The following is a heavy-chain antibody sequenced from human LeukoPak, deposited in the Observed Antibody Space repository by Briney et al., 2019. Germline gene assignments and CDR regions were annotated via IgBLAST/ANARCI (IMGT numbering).Heavy chain of an antibody. J-gene: IGHJ4*02. Sequence: GGSLRLSCVDSGFTFTNAWMSWARQAPGKGLEWIGRIKSKTDGETTNYAEPVRGRFTISRDDSKSAVYLQMNSLKIEDTAVYYCTTDLGTYYHGSQRLIPIDYWGQGTLVTVSS. CDR2: IKSKTDGETT. CDR1: GFTFTNAW. CDR3: TTDLGTYYHGSQRLIPIDY. D-gene: IGHD3-10*01. V-gene: IGHV3-15*01.